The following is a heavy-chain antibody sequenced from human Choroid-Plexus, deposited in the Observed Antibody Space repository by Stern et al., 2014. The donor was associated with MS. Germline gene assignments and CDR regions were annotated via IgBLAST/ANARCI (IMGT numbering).Heavy chain of an antibody. CDR2: VLYDRSNK. Sequence: VQLVESGGGVVQPGRPLRLSCVASGFTFGSCAMHWVRQAPGKGLAWVASVLYDRSNKYYADSVKGRFTIARDNSQNTLYMQMSSLRPEDTAVYYCAKDRHYLTYFFDHWGQGSLVTVSS. J-gene: IGHJ5*02. CDR3: AKDRHYLTYFFDH. V-gene: IGHV3-30*18. CDR1: GFTFGSCA. D-gene: IGHD2/OR15-2a*01.